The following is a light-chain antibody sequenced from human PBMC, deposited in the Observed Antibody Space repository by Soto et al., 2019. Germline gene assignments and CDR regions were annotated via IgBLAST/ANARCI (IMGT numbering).Light chain of an antibody. V-gene: IGLV2-14*01. J-gene: IGLJ1*01. Sequence: QSALTQPASVSGSPGQSITISCTGTSSDVGTYNYVSWYQQHPDKAPKLIIYDVSNRPSGVSNRFSGSKSGNTASLTISGLQAEDEADYYCSSYTSSSTLYVFATGTKVTVL. CDR1: SSDVGTYNY. CDR2: DVS. CDR3: SSYTSSSTLYV.